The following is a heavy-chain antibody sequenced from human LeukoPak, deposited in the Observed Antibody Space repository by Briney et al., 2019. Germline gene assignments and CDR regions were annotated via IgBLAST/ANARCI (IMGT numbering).Heavy chain of an antibody. J-gene: IGHJ4*02. D-gene: IGHD7-27*01. CDR2: INPSGGGT. V-gene: IGHV1-46*01. Sequence: ASVKVSCKASGYTFINYYMHWVRQAPGQGLEWMGIINPSGGGTTHAPKFQGRVTMTRDTSTSTVYMELSSLGSEDTAVYSCATSPQLGITTYLDNWGQGTLVTVSS. CDR1: GYTFINYY. CDR3: ATSPQLGITTYLDN.